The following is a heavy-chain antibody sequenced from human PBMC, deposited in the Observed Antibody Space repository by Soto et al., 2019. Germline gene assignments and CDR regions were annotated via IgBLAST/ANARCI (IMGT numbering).Heavy chain of an antibody. CDR1: GFTFNNYA. D-gene: IGHD3-10*01. V-gene: IGHV3-23*01. CDR3: AKGRGGSGSLTPRVDC. J-gene: IGHJ4*02. Sequence: EVQLLESGGGLVQPGGSLRLSCAASGFTFNNYAMTWVRQAPGKGLEWVSAISGGGDTTSYADSVKGRFTVSRDGSKNTLYLQMSSLSAEDTALYYCAKGRGGSGSLTPRVDCWGQGTLVTVS. CDR2: ISGGGDTT.